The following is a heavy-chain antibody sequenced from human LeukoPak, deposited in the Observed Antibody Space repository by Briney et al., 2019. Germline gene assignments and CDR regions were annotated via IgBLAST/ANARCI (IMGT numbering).Heavy chain of an antibody. J-gene: IGHJ5*02. CDR2: ISDSGHTK. CDR1: GVTLSPYA. CDR3: ARKELEGSWFDP. D-gene: IGHD3-3*01. Sequence: TGGSLRLSCAASGVTLSPYAMNWVRQAPGKGLEWIAFISDSGHTKYNADSVKGRFTISRDNAKNSVFLQMNSLRDEDTAVYYCARKELEGSWFDPWGQGTLVTVTS. V-gene: IGHV3-48*02.